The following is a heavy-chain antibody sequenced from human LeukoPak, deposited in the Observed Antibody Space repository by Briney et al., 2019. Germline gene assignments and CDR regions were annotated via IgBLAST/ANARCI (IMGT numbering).Heavy chain of an antibody. V-gene: IGHV3-30*04. J-gene: IGHJ6*02. CDR3: AKDVADIVVVVAATLYYGMDV. CDR2: ISYDGSNK. CDR1: GFTFSSYA. Sequence: PGRSLRLSCAASGFTFSSYAMHWVRQAPGKGLEWVAVISYDGSNKYYADSVKGRFTISRDNSKNTLYLQMNSLRAEDTAVYYCAKDVADIVVVVAATLYYGMDVWGQGTTVTVSS. D-gene: IGHD2-15*01.